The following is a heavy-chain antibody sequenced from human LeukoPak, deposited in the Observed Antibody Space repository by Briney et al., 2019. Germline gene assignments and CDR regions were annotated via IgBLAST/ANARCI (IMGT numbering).Heavy chain of an antibody. CDR3: ARVSSPRGPGQFDY. J-gene: IGHJ4*02. CDR1: GFTFSSYS. V-gene: IGHV3-21*01. Sequence: GGSLRLSCAASGFTFSSYSMNWVRQAPGKGLEWVSSISSSSSYIYYADSVKGRFTISRDNAKNSLYLQMNSLRAEDTAVYYCARVSSPRGPGQFDYWGQGTLVTVSS. CDR2: ISSSSSYI.